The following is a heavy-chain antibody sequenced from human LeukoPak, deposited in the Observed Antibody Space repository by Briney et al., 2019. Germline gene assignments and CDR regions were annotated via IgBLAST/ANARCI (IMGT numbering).Heavy chain of an antibody. CDR2: INSDGSTT. D-gene: IGHD5-18*01. J-gene: IGHJ4*02. CDR1: GFTFSTYW. V-gene: IGHV3-74*01. Sequence: GGSLRLSCAASGFTFSTYWMHWVRQAPGKGLVWVSRINSDGSTTSCADSVKGRFTISRDNAKNSLYLQMNSLRAEDTAVYYCARASSGYTYGQYDYWGQGTLVTVSS. CDR3: ARASSGYTYGQYDY.